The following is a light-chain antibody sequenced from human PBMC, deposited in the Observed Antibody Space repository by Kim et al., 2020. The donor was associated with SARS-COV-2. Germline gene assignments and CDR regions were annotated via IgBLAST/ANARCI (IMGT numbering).Light chain of an antibody. Sequence: SVSPEQEANLSCRASQNIYNNLAWYQQRAGQAPRLLFFVADTRASGVPDRFSGRGSGTEFTLTISNVQSEDFALYYCQQYENWPSFGGGTKVDIK. J-gene: IGKJ4*01. CDR1: QNIYNN. CDR3: QQYENWPS. V-gene: IGKV3-15*01. CDR2: VAD.